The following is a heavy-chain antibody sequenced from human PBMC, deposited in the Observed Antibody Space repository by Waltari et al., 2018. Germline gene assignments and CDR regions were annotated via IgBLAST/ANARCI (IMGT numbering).Heavy chain of an antibody. Sequence: QVQLQESGPGLVKPSQTLSLTCKVSGDSISSGDYYWTWIRQHPGKGLEWIGYSFYTGNTVYTPSRKSRVTISVDTSQNQFSLHLNYMTAADTAVYFCARFPRGTRSWYFDVWGRGTQVTVSS. V-gene: IGHV4-31*03. CDR1: GDSISSGDYY. D-gene: IGHD3-16*01. CDR2: SFYTGNT. CDR3: ARFPRGTRSWYFDV. J-gene: IGHJ2*01.